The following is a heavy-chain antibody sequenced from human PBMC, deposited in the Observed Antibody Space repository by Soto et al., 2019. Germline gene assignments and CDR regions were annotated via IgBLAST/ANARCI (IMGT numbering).Heavy chain of an antibody. Sequence: SETLSLPCTVSCGSISNHYWSRIRQPPGKGLEWIGYIYYSGSTNYNPSLKSRVTISVDTSKNQFSLKLSSVTAADTAVYYCARRYGPGFDYWGQGTLVTVSS. CDR2: IYYSGST. D-gene: IGHD4-17*01. V-gene: IGHV4-59*08. J-gene: IGHJ4*02. CDR1: CGSISNHY. CDR3: ARRYGPGFDY.